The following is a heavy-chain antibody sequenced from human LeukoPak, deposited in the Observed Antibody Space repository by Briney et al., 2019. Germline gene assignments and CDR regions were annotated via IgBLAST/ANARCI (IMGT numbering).Heavy chain of an antibody. V-gene: IGHV3-30*18. CDR1: GFTFSSYG. J-gene: IGHJ4*02. CDR3: AKTWGRRSRSSPAMAYFDY. Sequence: GGSLRLSCAASGFTFSSYGMHWVRQAPGKGLEWVAVISYDGSNKYYADSVKGRFTISRDNSKNTLYLQMNSLRAEDTAVYYCAKTWGRRSRSSPAMAYFDYWGQGTLVAVSS. CDR2: ISYDGSNK. D-gene: IGHD5-18*01.